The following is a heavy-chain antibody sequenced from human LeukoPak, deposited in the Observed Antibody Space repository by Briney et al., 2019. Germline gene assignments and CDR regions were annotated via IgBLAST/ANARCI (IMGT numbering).Heavy chain of an antibody. V-gene: IGHV1-2*02. Sequence: ASVKVSCKASGYTFTGYYMHWVRQAPGQGLEWIGWIHPDSGRTNYALKFQRRDTMTRDTSISTAHMELSRLRSDDTAVYYCATFMTTVTTGLGYWGQGTLVTVSS. J-gene: IGHJ4*02. D-gene: IGHD4-17*01. CDR2: IHPDSGRT. CDR1: GYTFTGYY. CDR3: ATFMTTVTTGLGY.